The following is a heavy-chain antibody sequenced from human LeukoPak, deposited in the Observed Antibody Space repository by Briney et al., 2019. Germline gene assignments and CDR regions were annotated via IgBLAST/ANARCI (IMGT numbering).Heavy chain of an antibody. CDR1: GFTFSSYE. CDR2: ISSSGSTI. V-gene: IGHV3-48*03. J-gene: IGHJ6*02. D-gene: IGHD2-15*01. CDR3: ARAGVAGMDV. Sequence: GGSLRLSCAASGFTFSSYEMNWVRQAPGKGLEWVSYISSSGSTIYYADSVKGRFTISRDNAKNSLYLQMNSLRAEDTAVYYCARAGVAGMDVWRQGTTVTVSS.